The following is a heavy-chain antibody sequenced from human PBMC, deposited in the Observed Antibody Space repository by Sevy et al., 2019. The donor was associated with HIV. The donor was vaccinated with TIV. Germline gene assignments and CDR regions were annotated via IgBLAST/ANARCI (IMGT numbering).Heavy chain of an antibody. CDR3: ARDPVRRNDY. V-gene: IGHV3-7*01. J-gene: IGHJ4*02. Sequence: GGSLRLSCAASGFSFSSYWMSWVRQAPGKGLEWVADIKEDGTEKYYVDSVKGRFTISRDNAKNSLHVQMNSLRAEDTAVYYCARDPVRRNDYWGQGTLVTVSS. CDR1: GFSFSSYW. CDR2: IKEDGTEK. D-gene: IGHD1-1*01.